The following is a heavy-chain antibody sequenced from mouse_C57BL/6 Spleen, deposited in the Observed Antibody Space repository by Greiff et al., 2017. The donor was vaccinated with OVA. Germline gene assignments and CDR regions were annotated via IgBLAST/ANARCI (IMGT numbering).Heavy chain of an antibody. CDR2: INPSTGGT. V-gene: IGHV1-42*01. CDR1: GYSFTGYY. CDR3: ARSPSRLRYFDV. D-gene: IGHD1-2*01. J-gene: IGHJ1*03. Sequence: EVQVVESGPELVKPGASVKISCKASGYSFTGYYMNWVKQSPEKSLEWIGEINPSTGGTTYNQKFKAKATLTVDKSSSTAYMQLKSLTSEDSAVYYCARSPSRLRYFDVWGTGTTVTVSS.